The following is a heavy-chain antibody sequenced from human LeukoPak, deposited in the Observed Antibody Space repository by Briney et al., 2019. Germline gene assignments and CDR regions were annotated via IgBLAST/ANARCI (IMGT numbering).Heavy chain of an antibody. CDR1: GDSNSSGVSY. D-gene: IGHD1-14*01. J-gene: IGHJ6*03. CDR2: IFYSGST. CDR3: ARLHYNYYYMDV. V-gene: IGHV4-31*03. Sequence: SETLALTCTVSGDSNSSGVSYWGWIRQRPGKGLEWIAYIFYSGSTYYNPSLKSRVTISVDTSNNHFSLEVRSVTAADTAVYFCARLHYNYYYMDVWGKGTPVTVSS.